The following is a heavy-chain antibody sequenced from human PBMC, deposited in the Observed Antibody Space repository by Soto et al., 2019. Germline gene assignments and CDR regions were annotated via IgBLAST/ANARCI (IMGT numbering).Heavy chain of an antibody. CDR3: ARRLDDILTGSHYYYYGMDV. CDR2: TYYNGNA. J-gene: IGHJ6*02. Sequence: ASETLSLTCNVSGASLDRSNYYWDWIRQSPGKGLEWIGTTYYNGNAYYNPSLRSRVTISVDTSKNQFSLKLMSVTAADTAVYYCARRLDDILTGSHYYYYGMDVWGQGTTVTVSS. CDR1: GASLDRSNYY. D-gene: IGHD3-9*01. V-gene: IGHV4-39*01.